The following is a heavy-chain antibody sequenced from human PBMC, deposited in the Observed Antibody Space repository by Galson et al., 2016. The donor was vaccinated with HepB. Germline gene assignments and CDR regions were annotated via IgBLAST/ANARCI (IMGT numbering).Heavy chain of an antibody. CDR3: TLYYCDTSGYYFFDN. V-gene: IGHV1-24*01. CDR2: FDPEDGET. J-gene: IGHJ4*02. D-gene: IGHD3-22*01. CDR1: GYTRTELS. Sequence: SVKVSCKVSGYTRTELSMHWVRQAPGKGLEWIGGFDPEDGETFYAQEFQGRVLMTEDSSTGTAYMELGSLRSEDTAVYYCTLYYCDTSGYYFFDNWGQGTLVTVSS.